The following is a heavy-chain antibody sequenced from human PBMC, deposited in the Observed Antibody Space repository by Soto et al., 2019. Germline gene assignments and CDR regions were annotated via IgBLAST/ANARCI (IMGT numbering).Heavy chain of an antibody. CDR2: ISGSNGNT. CDR3: ASDSSGSFDP. Sequence: QVQLVQSGAEVKKPGASVKVSCKASGYTFTRNGIIWVRQAPGQGLEWMGWISGSNGNTDYAPKLQGRVTMTTDTSTSTAYMELRSLRSDDTAVYYCASDSSGSFDPWGQGTLVIVSS. V-gene: IGHV1-18*01. J-gene: IGHJ5*02. D-gene: IGHD3-22*01. CDR1: GYTFTRNG.